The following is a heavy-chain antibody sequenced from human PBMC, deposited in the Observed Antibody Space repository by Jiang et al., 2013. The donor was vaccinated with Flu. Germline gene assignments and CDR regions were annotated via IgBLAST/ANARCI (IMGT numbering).Heavy chain of an antibody. CDR1: GFTFSIYG. Sequence: VQLVESGGGVVQPGRSLRLSCAASGFTFSIYGMHWVRQAPGKGLEWVAVISYDGSNKYYTDSVKGRFTISRDNSKNTLYLQMNSLRPEGTAVYYCAKALGSHTTGWYPGDYWGQGTLVIVSS. CDR2: ISYDGSNK. D-gene: IGHD6-19*01. CDR3: AKALGSHTTGWYPGDY. J-gene: IGHJ4*02. V-gene: IGHV3-30*18.